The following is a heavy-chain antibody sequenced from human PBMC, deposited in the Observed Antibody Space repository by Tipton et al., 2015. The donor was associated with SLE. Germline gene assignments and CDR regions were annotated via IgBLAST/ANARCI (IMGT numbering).Heavy chain of an antibody. V-gene: IGHV4-59*01. D-gene: IGHD4-11*01. Sequence: TLSLTCTVSGGSISSYYWSWIRQPPGKGLEWIGYIYYSGSTNYNPSLKSRVTISVDTSKNQFSRKLSSVPAADTAVYYWSRWAGPTVNFDYWGQGTLVTVSS. CDR2: IYYSGST. CDR1: GGSISSYY. J-gene: IGHJ4*02. CDR3: SRWAGPTVNFDY.